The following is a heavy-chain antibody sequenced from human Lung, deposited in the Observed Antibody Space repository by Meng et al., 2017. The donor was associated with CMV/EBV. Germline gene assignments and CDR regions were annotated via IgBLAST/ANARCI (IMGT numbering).Heavy chain of an antibody. V-gene: IGHV4-39*01. CDR1: VGSIISSSHY. Sequence: LRLQGGVPVRGKPSHTLSPSCTVAVGSIISSSHYWAWIRQPPGEGLEWIGSVVYSGTTYYTSSLKSRVSISVDTSKNQFSLKLSSVTAADTAVYYCARHHHSPTFDYWGQGTLVTVSS. D-gene: IGHD1-14*01. J-gene: IGHJ4*02. CDR3: ARHHHSPTFDY. CDR2: VVYSGTT.